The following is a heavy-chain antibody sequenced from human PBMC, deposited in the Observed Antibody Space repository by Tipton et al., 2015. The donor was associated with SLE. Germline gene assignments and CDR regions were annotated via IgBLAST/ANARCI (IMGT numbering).Heavy chain of an antibody. D-gene: IGHD3-22*01. CDR1: GFFFGDYA. CDR3: ARDEYRYDTTGYHLLGHFDF. CDR2: VSYDGSRQ. Sequence: RSLRLSCAASGFFFGDYAMHWVRQAPGKGLEWVAFVSYDGSRQYYAESVQGRFTISRDNTKNSLYLQMDSLRAEDTALYYCARDEYRYDTTGYHLLGHFDFWGQGTLVTVSS. J-gene: IGHJ4*02. V-gene: IGHV3-30*04.